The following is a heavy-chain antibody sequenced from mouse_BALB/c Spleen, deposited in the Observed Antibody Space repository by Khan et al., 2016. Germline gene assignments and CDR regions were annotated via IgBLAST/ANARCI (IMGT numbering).Heavy chain of an antibody. V-gene: IGHV3-2*02. CDR2: ISYSGGT. CDR1: GYSITSDYA. CDR3: ARSNYGNYRVFAY. D-gene: IGHD2-1*01. J-gene: IGHJ3*01. Sequence: EVQLQESGPGLVKPSQSLSLTCTVTGYSITSDYAWNWIRQFPGNKLEWMGYISYSGGTSYNPSLKSRISITRDTSKNQFFLQLNSVTTEDTATYYCARSNYGNYRVFAYWGQGTLVTVSA.